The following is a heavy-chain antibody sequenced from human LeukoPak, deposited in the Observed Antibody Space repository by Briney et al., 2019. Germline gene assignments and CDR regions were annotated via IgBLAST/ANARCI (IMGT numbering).Heavy chain of an antibody. CDR3: ARAGGDCSSTSCYVGRYFDWYQYYFDY. V-gene: IGHV4-59*12. CDR2: IYHSGST. D-gene: IGHD2-2*01. Sequence: PSETLSLTCTVSGGSISSYYWSWIRQPPGKGLEWIGYIYHSGSTYYNPSLKSRVTISVDRSKNQFSLKLSSVTAADTAVYYCARAGGDCSSTSCYVGRYFDWYQYYFDYWGQGTLVTVSS. CDR1: GGSISSYY. J-gene: IGHJ4*02.